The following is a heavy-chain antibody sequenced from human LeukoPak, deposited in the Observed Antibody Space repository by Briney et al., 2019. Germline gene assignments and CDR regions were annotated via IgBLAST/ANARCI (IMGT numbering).Heavy chain of an antibody. CDR1: GYTFTSCY. D-gene: IGHD6-25*01. CDR3: ARGYSSGWGLFDY. J-gene: IGHJ4*02. CDR2: INPSGGST. V-gene: IGHV1-46*01. Sequence: ASVKVSCKASGYTFTSCYIHWVRQAPGQGLVWMGIINPSGGSTSCAQKFQGRVTMTRDTSTSTVYMELSSLGSEDTAVYYCARGYSSGWGLFDYWGQGTLVTVSS.